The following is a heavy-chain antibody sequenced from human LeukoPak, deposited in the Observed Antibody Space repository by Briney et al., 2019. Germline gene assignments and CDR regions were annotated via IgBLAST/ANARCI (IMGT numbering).Heavy chain of an antibody. V-gene: IGHV4-34*01. CDR3: ARHTTADYYYYGMDV. Sequence: PSETLSLTCAVYGGSFSGYYWSWIRQPPGKGLEWIGEINHSGSTNYNPSLKSRVTISVDTSKNQFSLKLSSVTAADTAVYYCARHTTADYYYYGMDVWGQGTTVTVSS. CDR1: GGSFSGYY. D-gene: IGHD1-26*01. CDR2: INHSGST. J-gene: IGHJ6*02.